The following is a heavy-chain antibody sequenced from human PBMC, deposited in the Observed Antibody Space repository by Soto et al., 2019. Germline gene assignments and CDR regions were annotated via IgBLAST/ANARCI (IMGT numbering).Heavy chain of an antibody. CDR1: FTFSMYS. V-gene: IGHV3-21*01. D-gene: IGHD1-26*01. J-gene: IGHJ5*02. CDR2: ISSGGSYI. Sequence: GGSLRLSCSFTFSMYSTKWVRQAPGKGLEWVASISSGGSYIKYADSVKGRFTISRDNAKNSVSLQMNSLRVDDTAVYFCTRDQGGSYDSWFDPWGQGTLVTVSS. CDR3: TRDQGGSYDSWFDP.